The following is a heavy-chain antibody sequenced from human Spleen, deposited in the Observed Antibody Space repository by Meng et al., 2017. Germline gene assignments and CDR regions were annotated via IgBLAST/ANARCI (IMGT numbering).Heavy chain of an antibody. CDR2: IYYSGST. J-gene: IGHJ4*02. Sequence: SETLSLTCAVSGGSFSNYYWSWIRQSPGKGLEWIGSIYYSGSTYYNPSLKSRVTISVDTSKNQFSLKLSSVTAADTAVYYCATTPVRGVISYFDYWGQGTLVTVSS. CDR3: ATTPVRGVISYFDY. CDR1: GGSFSNYY. D-gene: IGHD3-10*01. V-gene: IGHV4-39*07.